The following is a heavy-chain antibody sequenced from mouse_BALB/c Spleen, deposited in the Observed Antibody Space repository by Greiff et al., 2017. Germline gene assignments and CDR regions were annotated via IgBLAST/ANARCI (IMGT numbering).Heavy chain of an antibody. CDR3: ARRDYYGSSGYWYFDV. V-gene: IGHV1-14*01. J-gene: IGHJ1*01. D-gene: IGHD1-1*01. CDR2: INPYNDGT. Sequence: VQLKESGPELVKPGASVKMSCKASGYTFTSYVMHWVKQKPGQGLEWIGYINPYNDGTKYNEKFKGKATLTSDKSSSTAYMELSSLTSEDSAVYYCARRDYYGSSGYWYFDVWGAGTTVTVSS. CDR1: GYTFTSYV.